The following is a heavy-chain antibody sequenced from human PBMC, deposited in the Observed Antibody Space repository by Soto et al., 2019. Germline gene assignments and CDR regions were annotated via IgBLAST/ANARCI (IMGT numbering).Heavy chain of an antibody. CDR2: IIPIFGTA. J-gene: IGHJ5*02. D-gene: IGHD3-22*01. CDR1: GGTFSSYA. V-gene: IGHV1-69*13. Sequence: SVKVSCKASGGTFSSYAISWVRQAPGQGLEWMGGIIPIFGTANYAQKFQGRVTITADESTSTAYMELSSLRSEDTAVYYCAGLTYYYDSSGHNNWFDPWGQGTLVTVSS. CDR3: AGLTYYYDSSGHNNWFDP.